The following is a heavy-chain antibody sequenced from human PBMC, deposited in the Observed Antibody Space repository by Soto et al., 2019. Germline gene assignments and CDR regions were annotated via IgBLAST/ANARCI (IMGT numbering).Heavy chain of an antibody. CDR2: VNPNGGST. J-gene: IGHJ4*02. V-gene: IGHV1-46*01. CDR3: ARGLASGDY. D-gene: IGHD6-6*01. Sequence: QVQLVQSWAEVKEPGASVKISCKGSGYTFTNFYIHWVRQAPGQGLEWMGIVNPNGGSTNYAQNFKGRITISRDTSTSTVYMDLSSLSSEDTAVYNCARGLASGDYWGQGALVTVSS. CDR1: GYTFTNFY.